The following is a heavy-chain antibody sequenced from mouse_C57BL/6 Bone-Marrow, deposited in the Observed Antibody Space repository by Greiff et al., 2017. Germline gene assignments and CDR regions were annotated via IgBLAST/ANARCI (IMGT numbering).Heavy chain of an antibody. CDR2: IYPTSGRT. CDR1: GYTFTSYW. J-gene: IGHJ2*01. CDR3: ARSGTLGRSFDY. V-gene: IGHV1-55*01. D-gene: IGHD4-1*01. Sequence: VQLQQPGAELVKPGASVKMSCKASGYTFTSYWITWVKQRPGQGLEWIGDIYPTSGRTNYKEKLKSKAILAVDTSSNTAYMQLSSLTSEDSAVFSCARSGTLGRSFDYWGQGTTLTVSS.